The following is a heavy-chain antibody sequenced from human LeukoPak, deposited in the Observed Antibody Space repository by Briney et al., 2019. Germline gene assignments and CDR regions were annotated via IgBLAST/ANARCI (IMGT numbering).Heavy chain of an antibody. V-gene: IGHV4-59*01. J-gene: IGHJ4*02. CDR2: IYYSGST. Sequence: SETLSLTCTVSGGSISGYYWNWIRQPPGKGLEWIGYIYYSGSTNYNPSLKSRVTISVDTSKNQSSLKLSSVTAADTAVYYCARGGLTMVRGVTSPYYFDYWGQGTLVTVSS. CDR3: ARGGLTMVRGVTSPYYFDY. CDR1: GGSISGYY. D-gene: IGHD3-10*01.